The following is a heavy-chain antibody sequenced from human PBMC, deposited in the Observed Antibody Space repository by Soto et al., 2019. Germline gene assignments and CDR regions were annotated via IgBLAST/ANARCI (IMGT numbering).Heavy chain of an antibody. CDR1: GYTFTTSW. CDR2: IYPGDSET. J-gene: IGHJ4*02. CDR3: ARRTNRVGAPFEY. D-gene: IGHD1-26*01. V-gene: IGHV5-51*01. Sequence: GESLKISCKASGYTFTTSWIPWVRQVPGKGLQWMGIIYPGDSETTYSPSFQGQVTISADKSLTTAYLQWSSLQASDSGMYYCARRTNRVGAPFEYWGQGTVVTSPQ.